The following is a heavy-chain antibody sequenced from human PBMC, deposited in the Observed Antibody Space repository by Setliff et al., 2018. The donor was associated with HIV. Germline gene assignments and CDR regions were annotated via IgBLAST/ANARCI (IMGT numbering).Heavy chain of an antibody. CDR3: ARTTTFFDY. J-gene: IGHJ4*02. Sequence: LSLTCTVSGGSISNYYWSWIRQPPGKGLEWIGYFYYTVSTNYNPSLKSRVTISVDTSKNQFSLKLSSVTAADTAVYYCARTTTFFDYWGQGTLVTVSS. V-gene: IGHV4-59*01. CDR2: FYYTVST. CDR1: GGSISNYY. D-gene: IGHD3-16*01.